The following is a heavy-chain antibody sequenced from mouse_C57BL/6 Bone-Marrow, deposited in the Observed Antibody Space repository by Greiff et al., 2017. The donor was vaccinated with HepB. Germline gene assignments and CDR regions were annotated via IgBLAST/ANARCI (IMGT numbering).Heavy chain of an antibody. Sequence: EVRVEESGGGLVQPGGSMKLSCVASGFTFSNYWMNWVRQSPEKGLEWVAQIRLKSDNYATHYAESVKGRFTISRDDSKSSVYLQMNNLRAEDTGIYYCTFITTVVADYWGHGTTLTVSS. J-gene: IGHJ2*01. CDR3: TFITTVVADY. CDR1: GFTFSNYW. D-gene: IGHD1-1*01. V-gene: IGHV6-3*01. CDR2: IRLKSDNYAT.